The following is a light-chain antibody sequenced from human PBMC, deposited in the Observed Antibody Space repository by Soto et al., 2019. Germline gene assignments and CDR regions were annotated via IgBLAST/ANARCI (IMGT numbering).Light chain of an antibody. Sequence: QSALTQPPSVSGSPGQSITISCTGTSSDVGSYNLVSWYQQHPGKAPKLMIYEGSKWPSGVSNRFSGSKSGNTASLTISGHPDEDEADYYCCSYADSTTYVFGTGTKVTVL. CDR3: CSYADSTTYV. J-gene: IGLJ1*01. CDR2: EGS. CDR1: SSDVGSYNL. V-gene: IGLV2-23*01.